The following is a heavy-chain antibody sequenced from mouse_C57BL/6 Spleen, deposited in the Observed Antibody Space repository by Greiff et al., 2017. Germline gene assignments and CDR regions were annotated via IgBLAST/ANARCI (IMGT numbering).Heavy chain of an antibody. CDR1: GYTFTDYY. J-gene: IGHJ1*03. CDR3: ARHSSYWYFDV. D-gene: IGHD2-12*01. Sequence: EVQLQQSGPELVKPGASVKISCKASGYTFTDYYMNWVKQSHGKSLEWIGDINPNNGGTSYNQKFKGKATLTVDKSSSTAYMELRSLTSEDSAVYYCARHSSYWYFDVWGTGTTVTVSS. V-gene: IGHV1-26*01. CDR2: INPNNGGT.